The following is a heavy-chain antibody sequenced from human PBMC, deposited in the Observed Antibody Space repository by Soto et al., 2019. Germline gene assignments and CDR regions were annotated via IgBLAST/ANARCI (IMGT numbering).Heavy chain of an antibody. CDR2: ISYDGSNK. J-gene: IGHJ6*02. CDR1: GFTFSSYA. Sequence: GGSLRLSCAASGFTFSSYAMHWVRQAPGKGLEWVAVISYDGSNKYYADSVKGRFTISRDNSKSTLYLQINSLRAEDTAVYYCAKTRGAMIYAISVYGMDVWGQGTTVTVSS. D-gene: IGHD2-8*01. CDR3: AKTRGAMIYAISVYGMDV. V-gene: IGHV3-30-3*01.